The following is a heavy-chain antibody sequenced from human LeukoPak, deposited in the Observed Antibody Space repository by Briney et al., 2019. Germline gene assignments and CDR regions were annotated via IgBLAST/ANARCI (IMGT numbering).Heavy chain of an antibody. D-gene: IGHD3-10*01. J-gene: IGHJ4*02. V-gene: IGHV3-11*05. CDR3: ARVRSSGSPLDY. CDR1: GFTFSDYD. CDR2: ISKSGTST. Sequence: PGGSLRLSCAASGFTFSDYDMSWIRQAPGKGLEWVSYISKSGTSTKYADSVKGRFSISRDNANQSLYLQLNSLTAEDTAVYFCARVRSSGSPLDYWRQGTLVTVSS.